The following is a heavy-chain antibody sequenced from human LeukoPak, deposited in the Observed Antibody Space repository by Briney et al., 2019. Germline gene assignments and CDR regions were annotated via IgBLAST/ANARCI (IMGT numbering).Heavy chain of an antibody. V-gene: IGHV3-72*01. CDR1: GFTFSDHY. D-gene: IGHD3-22*01. CDR3: AGGYDSSGYYLDDYYYYGMDV. Sequence: GGSLRLSCAASGFTFSDHYMDWVRQAPGKGLEWVGRTRNKANSYTTEYAASVKGRFTISRDDSKNSLYPQMNSLKTEDTAVYYCAGGYDSSGYYLDDYYYYGMDVWGQGTTVTVSS. J-gene: IGHJ6*02. CDR2: TRNKANSYTT.